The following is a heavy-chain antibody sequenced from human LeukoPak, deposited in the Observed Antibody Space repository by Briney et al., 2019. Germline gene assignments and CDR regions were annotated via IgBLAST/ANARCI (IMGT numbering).Heavy chain of an antibody. CDR2: INHSGST. D-gene: IGHD1-26*01. J-gene: IGHJ4*02. CDR3: ARPRGSYYFDY. Sequence: PSETLSLTCTVSDDSITIYYWSWIRQPPGKGLEWIGEINHSGSTNYNPSLKSRVTISVDTSKNQFSLKLSSVTAADTAVYYCARPRGSYYFDYWGQGTLVTVSS. V-gene: IGHV4-34*01. CDR1: DDSITIYY.